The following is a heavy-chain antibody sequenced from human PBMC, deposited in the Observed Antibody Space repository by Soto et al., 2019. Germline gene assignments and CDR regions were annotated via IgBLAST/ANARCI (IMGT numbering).Heavy chain of an antibody. CDR3: ARGLRPYDYIWGSYRPDAFDI. J-gene: IGHJ3*02. CDR2: MNPNSGNT. D-gene: IGHD3-16*02. CDR1: GYTFTSYD. V-gene: IGHV1-8*01. Sequence: ASVKVSCKASGYTFTSYDINWVRQATGQGLEWMGWMNPNSGNTGHAQKFQGRVTRTRNTSISTAYMELSSLRSEDTAVYYCARGLRPYDYIWGSYRPDAFDIWGQGTRVTVPS.